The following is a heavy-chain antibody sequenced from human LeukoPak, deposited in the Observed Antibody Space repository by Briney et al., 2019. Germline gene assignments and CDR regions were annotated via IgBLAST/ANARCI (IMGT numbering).Heavy chain of an antibody. D-gene: IGHD6-19*01. J-gene: IGHJ4*02. Sequence: SETLSLTCTVSGGSISSSVCYWGWIRQSPGKGLEWIGSIYYSGRTYYNPSLKSRVTISVDTSKNQFSLKLSSVPAPDPPVSSCARQSGWSEPIDNWGPGTLVTVSS. CDR2: IYYSGRT. CDR1: GGSISSSVCY. V-gene: IGHV4-39*01. CDR3: ARQSGWSEPIDN.